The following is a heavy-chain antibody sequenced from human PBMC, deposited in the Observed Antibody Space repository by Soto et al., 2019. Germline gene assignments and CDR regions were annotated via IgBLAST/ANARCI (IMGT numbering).Heavy chain of an antibody. CDR2: IYHSGST. CDR1: GCSISNNNW. V-gene: IGHV4-4*02. Sequence: PSETLSLTFTLSGCSISNNNWWSWVRQPPGKGLEWIGEIYHSGSTNYNPSLKSRVSISVDKSKNHFSLKLTSVTAADTAVYYCARVRGDYYYGMDVWGQGTTVT. CDR3: ARVRGDYYYGMDV. J-gene: IGHJ6*02.